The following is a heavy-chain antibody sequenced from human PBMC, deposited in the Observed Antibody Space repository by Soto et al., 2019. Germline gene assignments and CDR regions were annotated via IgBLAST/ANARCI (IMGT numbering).Heavy chain of an antibody. D-gene: IGHD6-6*01. CDR2: IIPIFGTA. Sequence: QVQLVQSGAEVKKPGSSVKVSCKASGGTFSSYAISWVRQAPGQGLEWMGGIIPIFGTANYAQKFQGRVTITADKATITADKETSSVRSEDTGVYYGARGRGLGEYSSSAAGFDPWGQGTLVTVSS. V-gene: IGHV1-69*06. J-gene: IGHJ5*02. CDR3: ARGRGLGEYSSSAAGFDP. CDR1: GGTFSSYA.